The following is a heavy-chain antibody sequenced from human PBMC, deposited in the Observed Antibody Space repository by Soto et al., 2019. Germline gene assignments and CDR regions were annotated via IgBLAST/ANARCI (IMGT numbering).Heavy chain of an antibody. CDR3: AREAIARGYSYGLPFDP. V-gene: IGHV3-33*01. J-gene: IGHJ5*02. CDR2: IWDDGSNK. Sequence: GGPLRLSCASSGFTFSSYGMHWVRQAPGKGLEWVAVIWDDGSNKYYADSVKGRFTISRDNYKNTLYLQMNSLRAEDTAVYYCAREAIARGYSYGLPFDPWGQGTLVTVSS. D-gene: IGHD5-18*01. CDR1: GFTFSSYG.